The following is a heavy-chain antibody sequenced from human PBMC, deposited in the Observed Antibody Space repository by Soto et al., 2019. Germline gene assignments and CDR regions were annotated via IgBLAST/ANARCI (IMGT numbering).Heavy chain of an antibody. CDR1: GGSFSGYY. Sequence: PSETLSLTCAVYGGSFSGYYWSWIRQPPGKGLEWIGEINHSGSTNYNPSLKSRVTISVDTSKNRFSLKLSSVTAADTAVYYCASRYYDFWSGYYAPHWGQGTLVTVSS. J-gene: IGHJ4*02. V-gene: IGHV4-34*01. D-gene: IGHD3-3*01. CDR3: ASRYYDFWSGYYAPH. CDR2: INHSGST.